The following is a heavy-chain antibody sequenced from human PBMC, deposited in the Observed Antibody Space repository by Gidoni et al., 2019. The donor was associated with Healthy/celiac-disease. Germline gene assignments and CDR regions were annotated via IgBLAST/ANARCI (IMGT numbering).Heavy chain of an antibody. D-gene: IGHD2-2*01. V-gene: IGHV4-34*01. CDR1: GGSFRGYY. J-gene: IGHJ6*02. CDR2: INHSGST. Sequence: QVQLQQWGAGLLKPSETLSLTCAVYGGSFRGYYWSWIRQPPGKGLEWIGEINHSGSTNYNPSLKSRVTISVDTSKNQFSLKLSSVTAADTAVYYCASGYCSSTSEWGGFCYYYYGMDVWGQGTTVTVSS. CDR3: ASGYCSSTSEWGGFCYYYYGMDV.